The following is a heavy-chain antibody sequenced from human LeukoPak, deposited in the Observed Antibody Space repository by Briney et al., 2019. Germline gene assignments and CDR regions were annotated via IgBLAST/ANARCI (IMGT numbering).Heavy chain of an antibody. Sequence: SETLSLTCTVSGGSISSGDYYWSWIRQPPGKGLEWIGYIYYSGSTYYNPSLKSRVTISVDTSKNQFSLKLSSVTAADTAVYYCARDRRVVPYYYDSSGYPDAFDIWGQGTMVTVSS. D-gene: IGHD3-22*01. CDR1: GGSISSGDYY. V-gene: IGHV4-30-4*08. J-gene: IGHJ3*02. CDR3: ARDRRVVPYYYDSSGYPDAFDI. CDR2: IYYSGST.